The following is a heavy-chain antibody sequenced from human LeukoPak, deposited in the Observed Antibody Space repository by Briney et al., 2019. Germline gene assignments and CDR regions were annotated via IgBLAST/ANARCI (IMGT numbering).Heavy chain of an antibody. CDR1: GFTFGSYS. V-gene: IGHV3-21*01. CDR3: ARDLDDYPLDLVTDY. J-gene: IGHJ4*02. CDR2: ISSSSSYI. Sequence: GGSLRLSCAASGFTFGSYSMKWVRQAQGKGLEWVSSISSSSSYIYYADSVKGRLTISRHNAKNSLYLRMNSLRAQDTAVYYCARDLDDYPLDLVTDYCGQGTLVTVSS. D-gene: IGHD4-11*01.